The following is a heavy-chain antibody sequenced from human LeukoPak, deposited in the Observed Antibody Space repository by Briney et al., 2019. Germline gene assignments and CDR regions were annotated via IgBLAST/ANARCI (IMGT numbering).Heavy chain of an antibody. CDR1: GFTFSTYA. CDR3: AKDLATNTVVYFDY. CDR2: IRGSGGST. J-gene: IGHJ4*02. V-gene: IGHV3-23*01. D-gene: IGHD2-21*01. Sequence: GGSLRLSCAASGFTFSTYAMTWVRQAPGKGLEWVSGIRGSGGSTYYADSVKGRFTISRDNSKNTLYLQMNSLRAEDTAVYYCAKDLATNTVVYFDYWGQGTLVTVSS.